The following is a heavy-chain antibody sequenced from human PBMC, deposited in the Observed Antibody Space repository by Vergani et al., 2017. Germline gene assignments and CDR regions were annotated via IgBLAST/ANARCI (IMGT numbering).Heavy chain of an antibody. J-gene: IGHJ5*02. Sequence: EVQLVQSGAEVKKPGESLKISCKGSGYSFTRYWIGWVRQMPGKGLEWMGIIYPGDSDTRYSPSFQGQVTISADKSISTAYLQWSSLKASDTAMYYCARHHYYGSVSPGWFDPWGQGTLVTVSS. CDR2: IYPGDSDT. V-gene: IGHV5-51*01. D-gene: IGHD3-10*01. CDR3: ARHHYYGSVSPGWFDP. CDR1: GYSFTRYW.